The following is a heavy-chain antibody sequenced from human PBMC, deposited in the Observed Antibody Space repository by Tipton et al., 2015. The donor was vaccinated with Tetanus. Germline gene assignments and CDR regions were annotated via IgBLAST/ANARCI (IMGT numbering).Heavy chain of an antibody. D-gene: IGHD3-22*01. Sequence: SLRLSCAASGFVFRSFAMSWVRQAPGKGLEWVSSISGSGATTDYAASVKGRFTISSDSSKNTLYLQMNSLRVEDTAVYYCARHGDGSSGYYYYFDYWGQGTQVTVSS. CDR2: ISGSGATT. J-gene: IGHJ4*02. CDR3: ARHGDGSSGYYYYFDY. V-gene: IGHV3-23*01. CDR1: GFVFRSFA.